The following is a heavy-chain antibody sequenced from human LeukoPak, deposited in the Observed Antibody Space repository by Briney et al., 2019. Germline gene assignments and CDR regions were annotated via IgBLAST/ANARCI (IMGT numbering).Heavy chain of an antibody. CDR3: ARDLKGYDSSGYYYDQNSFDY. J-gene: IGHJ4*02. CDR2: ISAYNGNT. D-gene: IGHD3-22*01. CDR1: GYTFTSYG. Sequence: ASVKVPCKASGYTFTSYGISWVRQAPGQGLEWMGWISAYNGNTNYAQKLQGRVTMTTDTSTSTAYMELRSLRSDDTAVYYCARDLKGYDSSGYYYDQNSFDYWGQGTLVTVSS. V-gene: IGHV1-18*01.